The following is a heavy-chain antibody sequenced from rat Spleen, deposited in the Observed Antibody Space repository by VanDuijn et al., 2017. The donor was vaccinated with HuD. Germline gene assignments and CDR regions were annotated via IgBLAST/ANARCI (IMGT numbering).Heavy chain of an antibody. CDR3: AKGGYNNYWYFDF. CDR1: GFTLSNYD. V-gene: IGHV5-25*01. J-gene: IGHJ1*01. D-gene: IGHD1-4*01. CDR2: SSPGGGDT. Sequence: EVQLVESGGGLVQPGRSLRLSCAASGFTLSNYDMAWVRQAQTKGLEWVASSSPGGGDTYYRDSVKGRFTVSRDNVKSTLYLQMDSLRSEDTATYYCAKGGYNNYWYFDFWGPGTMVTVSS.